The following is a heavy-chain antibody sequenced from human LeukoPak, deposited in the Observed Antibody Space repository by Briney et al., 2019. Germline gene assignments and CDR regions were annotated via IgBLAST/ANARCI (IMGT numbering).Heavy chain of an antibody. V-gene: IGHV5-51*01. D-gene: IGHD3-10*01. CDR2: IYPGDSDT. Sequence: GESLKISCQGSGYSFPSNWIGWVRQLSGKGLEWMGIIYPGDSDTRYSPSFQGQVTISVDKSISTAYLHWSSLKASDTAIYYCATYAGTSSKYFQNWGQGTLVTVSS. CDR1: GYSFPSNW. J-gene: IGHJ1*01. CDR3: ATYAGTSSKYFQN.